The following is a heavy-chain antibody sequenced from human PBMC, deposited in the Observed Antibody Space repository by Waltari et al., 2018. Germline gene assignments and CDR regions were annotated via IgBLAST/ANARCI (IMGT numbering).Heavy chain of an antibody. V-gene: IGHV3-30*01. Sequence: QVQLVESGGGVVQPGRSLRLSCAASGFTFSSYAMHWVRQAPGKGLEWVAVISYDGSNKYYADSVKGRFTISRDNSKNTLYLQMNSLRAEDTAVYYCARDWAVTTYFYYYYGMDVWGQGTTVTVSS. D-gene: IGHD4-17*01. CDR2: ISYDGSNK. CDR1: GFTFSSYA. J-gene: IGHJ6*02. CDR3: ARDWAVTTYFYYYYGMDV.